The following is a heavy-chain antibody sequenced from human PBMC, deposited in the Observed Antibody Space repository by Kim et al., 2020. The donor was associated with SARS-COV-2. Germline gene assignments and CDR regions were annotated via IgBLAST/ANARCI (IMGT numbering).Heavy chain of an antibody. D-gene: IGHD3-22*01. V-gene: IGHV4-61*03. CDR3: ARTPDTSGYAWFDP. J-gene: IGHJ5*02. Sequence: TPSLKSRVTISVDTSKNHFSLKLTSVTAADTAVYYCARTPDTSGYAWFDPWGQGTLVTVSS.